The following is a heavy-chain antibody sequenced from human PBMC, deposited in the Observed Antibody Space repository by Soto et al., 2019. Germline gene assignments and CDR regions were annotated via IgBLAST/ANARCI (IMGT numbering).Heavy chain of an antibody. D-gene: IGHD2-2*01. CDR1: GFTFSTYA. CDR3: AKDKGGRYCSRTSCLYSFDY. CDR2: ISDSGST. Sequence: EVQLLESGGGLVQPGGYLRLSRTASGFTFSTYAMSWVRQAPGKGREWVSTISDSGSTYYADSVKGRVTIYRDNSKNTQYLEMNRLRAEDTAVYYCAKDKGGRYCSRTSCLYSFDYWGQGTLVTVSS. J-gene: IGHJ4*02. V-gene: IGHV3-23*01.